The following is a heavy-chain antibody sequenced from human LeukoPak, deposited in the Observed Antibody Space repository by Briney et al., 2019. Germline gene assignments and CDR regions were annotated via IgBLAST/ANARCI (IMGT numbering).Heavy chain of an antibody. D-gene: IGHD1-26*01. CDR1: GGSISSYY. CDR3: ARDVGATPGYFDY. J-gene: IGHJ4*02. Sequence: SETLSLTCTVSGGSISSYYWSWIRQPPGKGLKWIGNIYYSGYTTYSPSTNYNPSLKSRVTISVDTSKNQFSLKLSSVTAADTAVYYCARDVGATPGYFDYWGQGTLVTVSS. CDR2: IYYSGYT. V-gene: IGHV4-59*01.